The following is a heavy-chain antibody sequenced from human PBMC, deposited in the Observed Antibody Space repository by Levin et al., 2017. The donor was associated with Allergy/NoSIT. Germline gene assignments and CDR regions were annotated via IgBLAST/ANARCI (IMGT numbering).Heavy chain of an antibody. J-gene: IGHJ4*02. Sequence: GSLRLSCVVYGGSFSGYEWGWIRQSPGRGLEWIGEVDHSDYPKYNPSLKSRLTMSVDTSKNQLSLKLASVTAADTAVYYCAREENEHDSSGHFRVAAYWGQGTCVTVSS. CDR2: VDHSDYP. D-gene: IGHD3-22*01. CDR1: GGSFSGYE. V-gene: IGHV4-34*01. CDR3: AREENEHDSSGHFRVAAY.